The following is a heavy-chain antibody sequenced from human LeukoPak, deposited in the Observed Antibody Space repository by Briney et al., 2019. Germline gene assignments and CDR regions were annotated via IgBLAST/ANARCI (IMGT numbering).Heavy chain of an antibody. Sequence: SETLSLTCAVYGGSFSGYYWSWIRQPPGKGLEWIGEINHSGSTNYNPSLKSRVTISVDTSKNQLSLKLSSVTAADTAVYYCARKYCSGGSCQLHYFDYWGQGTLVTVSS. CDR1: GGSFSGYY. CDR2: INHSGST. CDR3: ARKYCSGGSCQLHYFDY. V-gene: IGHV4-34*01. J-gene: IGHJ4*02. D-gene: IGHD2-15*01.